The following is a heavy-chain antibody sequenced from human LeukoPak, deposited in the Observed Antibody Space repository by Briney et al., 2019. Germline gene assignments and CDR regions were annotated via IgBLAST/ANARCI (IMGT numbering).Heavy chain of an antibody. V-gene: IGHV3-13*01. CDR3: ARGGIQVSGIDEFDY. D-gene: IGHD6-19*01. CDR2: IGIRGDT. CDR1: GFTFIDYN. J-gene: IGHJ4*02. Sequence: GGSLRLSCAASGFTFIDYNMHWVRHVIGKGLEWVSAIGIRGDTHYSGSVKGRFTISREIAESSLYLQMNSLRAEDTAVYYCARGGIQVSGIDEFDYWGQGTLVTVSS.